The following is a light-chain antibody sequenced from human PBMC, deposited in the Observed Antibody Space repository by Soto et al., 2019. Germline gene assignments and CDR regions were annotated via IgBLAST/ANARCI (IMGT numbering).Light chain of an antibody. CDR2: AND. Sequence: QSVLTQPPSASGTPGQRVTISCSGSSSNIGTYTVNWYQQLPGTAPKLLIANDQRPSGVPDRFSASKSGTSDSLTISGLQSEDEADYYCAAWDDSLSGAVFGGGTQLTVL. J-gene: IGLJ7*01. V-gene: IGLV1-44*01. CDR1: SSNIGTYT. CDR3: AAWDDSLSGAV.